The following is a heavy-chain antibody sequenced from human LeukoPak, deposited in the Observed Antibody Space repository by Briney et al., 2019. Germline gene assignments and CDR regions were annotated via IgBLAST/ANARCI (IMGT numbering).Heavy chain of an antibody. CDR1: GYSISTGYY. CDR2: MYYSGST. CDR3: ARHKDYYYSYMDV. J-gene: IGHJ6*03. Sequence: SETLSLTCTVSGYSISTGYYWDWIRQPPGKGLEWIGYMYYSGSTNYNPSLKSRVTISVDTSKNQFSLKLSSVTAADTAVYYCARHKDYYYSYMDVWGKGTTVTISS. V-gene: IGHV4-59*08.